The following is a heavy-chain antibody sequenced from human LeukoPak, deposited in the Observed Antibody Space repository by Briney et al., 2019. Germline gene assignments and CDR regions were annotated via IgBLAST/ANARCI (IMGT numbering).Heavy chain of an antibody. Sequence: ASLKVSCKASGYTFTGYLMYWVRHSPRPGVEWNGSFNPHSGGTNYAQKFQGRVTMTRDTSISTAYMELSSLTSDDTAVYYCATKDVDYWGQGTLVTVSS. CDR1: GYTFTGYL. V-gene: IGHV1-2*02. J-gene: IGHJ4*02. CDR3: ATKDVDY. CDR2: FNPHSGGT.